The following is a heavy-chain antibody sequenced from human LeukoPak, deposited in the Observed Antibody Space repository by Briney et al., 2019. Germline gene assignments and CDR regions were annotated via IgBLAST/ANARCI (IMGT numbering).Heavy chain of an antibody. CDR3: ARRRWYGFDY. D-gene: IGHD4-23*01. CDR2: IYPGDSDT. CDR1: RYSFTSYW. V-gene: IGHV5-51*01. Sequence: ESPQISCQGSRYSFTSYWIGWVRQMPGKGLEWMGIIYPGDSDTRYSPSFQGQVAISADKSISTAYLQWSSMKASDTAMYYCARRRWYGFDYWGQGTLVSVSS. J-gene: IGHJ4*02.